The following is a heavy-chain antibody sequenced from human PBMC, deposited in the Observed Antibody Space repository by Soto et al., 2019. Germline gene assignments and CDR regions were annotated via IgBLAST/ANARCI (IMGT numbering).Heavy chain of an antibody. Sequence: GGSLRLSCAASGFTFSSYEMNWVRQAPGKGLEWVSYISSSGSTIYYADSVKGRFTISGDNAKNSLYLQMNSLRAEDTAVYYCASAARPDAFDIWGQGTMVTVSS. J-gene: IGHJ3*02. CDR1: GFTFSSYE. CDR3: ASAARPDAFDI. D-gene: IGHD6-6*01. V-gene: IGHV3-48*03. CDR2: ISSSGSTI.